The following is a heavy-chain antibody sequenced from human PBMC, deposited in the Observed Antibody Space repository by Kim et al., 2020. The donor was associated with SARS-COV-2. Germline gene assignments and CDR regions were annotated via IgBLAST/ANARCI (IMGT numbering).Heavy chain of an antibody. D-gene: IGHD3-3*01. CDR2: ISAYNGNT. CDR3: ARDRGSYDFWSGYYRWIDYYYGMDV. V-gene: IGHV1-18*01. Sequence: ASVKVSCKASGYTFTSYGISWVRQAPGQGLEWMGWISAYNGNTNYAQKLQGRVTMTTDTSTSTAYMELRSLRSDDTAVYYCARDRGSYDFWSGYYRWIDYYYGMDVWGQGTTVTVSS. CDR1: GYTFTSYG. J-gene: IGHJ6*02.